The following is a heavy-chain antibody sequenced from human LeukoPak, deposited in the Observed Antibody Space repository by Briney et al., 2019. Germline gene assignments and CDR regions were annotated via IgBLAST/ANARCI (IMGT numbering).Heavy chain of an antibody. CDR2: MYHGGRT. J-gene: IGHJ3*02. Sequence: PSETLFLTCDVSGGSITSSNWWIWVRQSPGMGLEWIGEMYHGGRTSYHPSLKSRVTISVDKSKNQFSLKLTSATAADTAVYYCACSWSNDAFDIWGQGTMVTVSS. V-gene: IGHV4-4*02. CDR1: GGSITSSNW. D-gene: IGHD2-15*01. CDR3: ACSWSNDAFDI.